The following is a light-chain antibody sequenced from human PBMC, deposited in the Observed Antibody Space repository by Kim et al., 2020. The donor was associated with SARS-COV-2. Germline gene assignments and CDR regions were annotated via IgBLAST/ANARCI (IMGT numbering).Light chain of an antibody. CDR1: SSDVGGYNS. CDR2: EVS. J-gene: IGLJ2*01. Sequence: PPPSSSGSPGQSVTISCTGTSSDVGGYNSVSWYQQYPGKAPKLMIHEVSKRPSGVPDRFSGSKSGNTASLTVSGLQAEDEADYYCSSYAGSSVVFGGGTHLTVL. CDR3: SSYAGSSVV. V-gene: IGLV2-8*01.